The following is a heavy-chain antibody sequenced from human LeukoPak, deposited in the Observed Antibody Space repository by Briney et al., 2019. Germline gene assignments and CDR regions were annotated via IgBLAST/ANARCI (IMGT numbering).Heavy chain of an antibody. CDR1: SGSFSSYY. CDR2: IYITGST. D-gene: IGHD3-22*01. V-gene: IGHV4-4*07. CDR3: ARGRGYYQDY. Sequence: SETLFLTCTVSSGSFSSYYWNWIRQPAGKGLEWIGRIYITGSTNYNPSLKSRVTMSVDTSKSQFSLKLSSVTAADTAVYYCARGRGYYQDYWGQGTLVTVSS. J-gene: IGHJ4*02.